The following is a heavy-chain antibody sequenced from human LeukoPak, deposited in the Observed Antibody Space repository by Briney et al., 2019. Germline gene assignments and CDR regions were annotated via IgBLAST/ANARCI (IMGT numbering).Heavy chain of an antibody. D-gene: IGHD6-13*01. CDR3: ARGRIPSRYSSSWYGY. CDR1: GGSFSGYY. V-gene: IGHV4-34*01. CDR2: INHSGST. Sequence: SETQSLTCAVYGGSFSGYYWSWIRQPPGKGLEWIGEINHSGSTNYNPSLKSRVTISVDTSKNQFSLKLSSVTAADTAVYYCARGRIPSRYSSSWYGYWGQGTLVTVSS. J-gene: IGHJ4*02.